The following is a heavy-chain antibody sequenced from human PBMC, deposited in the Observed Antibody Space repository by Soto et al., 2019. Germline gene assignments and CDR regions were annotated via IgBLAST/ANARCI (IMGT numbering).Heavy chain of an antibody. CDR1: GFTFRTYT. Sequence: SGGSLRLSCISSGFTFRTYTMNWVRQAPGKGLEWVSGIRGFSPYTFYAESVKGRFTISRDNAKNSLYLQMNSLRAEDTAVYYCARDRGYDAHDYYYNAMDVWGQGTTVTVSS. CDR2: IRGFSPYT. V-gene: IGHV3-21*01. J-gene: IGHJ6*02. CDR3: ARDRGYDAHDYYYNAMDV. D-gene: IGHD3-10*01.